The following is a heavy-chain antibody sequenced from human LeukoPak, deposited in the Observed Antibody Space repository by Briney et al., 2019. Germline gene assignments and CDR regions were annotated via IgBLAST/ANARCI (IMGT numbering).Heavy chain of an antibody. D-gene: IGHD2-21*02. Sequence: SETLSLTCDVYGGSFSDNLWTWFRQPPGKGLEWIGEIDHSGSTNYNPSLKSRVTILLDTSRNQFSLRLSSVTAADTAVYYCATGLFQVTTTHYPWGWGPKPQKQKNLKGFDPWGQGTLATVSS. V-gene: IGHV4-34*01. CDR2: IDHSGST. J-gene: IGHJ5*02. CDR3: ATGLFQVTTTHYPWGWGPKPQKQKNLKGFDP. CDR1: GGSFSDNL.